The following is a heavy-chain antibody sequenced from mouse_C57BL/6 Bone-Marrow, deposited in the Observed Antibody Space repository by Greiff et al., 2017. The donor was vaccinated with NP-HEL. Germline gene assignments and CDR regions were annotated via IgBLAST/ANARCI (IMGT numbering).Heavy chain of an antibody. CDR1: GYTFTEYT. CDR3: ARHEERGYDYDPYYAMDY. Sequence: QVQLQQSGAELVKPGASVKLSCKASGYTFTEYTIHWVKQRSGQGLEWIGWFYPGSGSIKYNEKFKDKATLTADKSSSTVYMELSRLTSEDSAVYFCARHEERGYDYDPYYAMDYWGQGTSVTVSS. CDR2: FYPGSGSI. D-gene: IGHD2-4*01. V-gene: IGHV1-62-2*01. J-gene: IGHJ4*01.